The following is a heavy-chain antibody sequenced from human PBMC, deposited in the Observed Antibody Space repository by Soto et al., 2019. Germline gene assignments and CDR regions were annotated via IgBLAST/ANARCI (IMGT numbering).Heavy chain of an antibody. D-gene: IGHD5-12*01. CDR1: GGSFSGYY. V-gene: IGHV4-34*01. CDR2: INHSGST. CDR3: VRGLSGDGYNTPKVYNWFDP. Sequence: PSETLSLTCAVYGGSFSGYYWSWIRQPPGKGLEWIGEINHSGSTNYNPSLKSRVTISVDTSKNQFSLKLSSVTAADTAVYYCVRGLSGDGYNTPKVYNWFDPWGQGTLVTVSS. J-gene: IGHJ5*02.